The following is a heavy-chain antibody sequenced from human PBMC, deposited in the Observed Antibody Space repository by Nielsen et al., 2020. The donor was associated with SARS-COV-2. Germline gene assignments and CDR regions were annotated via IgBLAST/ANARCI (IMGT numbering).Heavy chain of an antibody. J-gene: IGHJ4*02. V-gene: IGHV3-30*02. Sequence: GGSLRLSCAASGFTFSSYGMHWVRQAPGKGLEWVAFIRYDGSNKYYADSVKGRFTNSRDNSKNTLYLQMNSLRAEDTAVYYCAKDQTTYFDFWGQGTLVTVSS. D-gene: IGHD4-11*01. CDR3: AKDQTTYFDF. CDR2: IRYDGSNK. CDR1: GFTFSSYG.